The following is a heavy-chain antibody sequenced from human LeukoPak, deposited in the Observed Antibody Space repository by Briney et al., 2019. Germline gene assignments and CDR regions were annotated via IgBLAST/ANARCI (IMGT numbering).Heavy chain of an antibody. J-gene: IGHJ4*02. CDR3: ARTYYDILTGYNPYFDY. CDR2: INQDGSEK. CDR1: GFSFSSYW. V-gene: IGHV3-7*01. Sequence: GGPLRLSCAASGFSFSSYWMSWVRQAPGKGLEWVANINQDGSEKYYVDSLKGRFTISRDNAKNFLYLQMNSLRAEDTAVYYCARTYYDILTGYNPYFDYWGQGILVTVSS. D-gene: IGHD3-9*01.